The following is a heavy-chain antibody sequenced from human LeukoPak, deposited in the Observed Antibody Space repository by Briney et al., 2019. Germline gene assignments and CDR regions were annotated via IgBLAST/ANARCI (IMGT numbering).Heavy chain of an antibody. D-gene: IGHD4-17*01. V-gene: IGHV3-23*01. CDR3: AKSSTTVTTRFDY. CDR2: ISGSGGFT. J-gene: IGHJ4*02. Sequence: PGGSLRLSCAASGFTFSNYAMSWVRQAPGKGLEWVSGISGSGGFTYYADSVKGRFTISRDNSKNMLYLQMNSLRAEDTAVYYCAKSSTTVTTRFDYWGRGTLVTVSS. CDR1: GFTFSNYA.